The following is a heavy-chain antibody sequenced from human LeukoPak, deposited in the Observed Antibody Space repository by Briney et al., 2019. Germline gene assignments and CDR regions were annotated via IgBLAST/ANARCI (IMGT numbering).Heavy chain of an antibody. Sequence: SETLSLTCTVSGYSISSGYYWGWIRQTPGMGLEWIGYIYYTGSTNYNPSLKSRVTISVDASKNQFSLKMSSMTAADTAVYYCARAQGYSSGWDFQHWGQGTLVTVSS. J-gene: IGHJ1*01. CDR2: IYYTGST. CDR3: ARAQGYSSGWDFQH. D-gene: IGHD6-19*01. V-gene: IGHV4-61*01. CDR1: GYSISSGYY.